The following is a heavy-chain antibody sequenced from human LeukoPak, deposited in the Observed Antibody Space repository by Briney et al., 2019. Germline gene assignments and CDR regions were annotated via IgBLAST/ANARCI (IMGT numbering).Heavy chain of an antibody. Sequence: PGGSLRLSCAASGFTFSSYSMNWVRQAPGKGLEWVSYISSSSSTIYYADSVKGRFTISRDNAKNSLYLQMNSLRAEDTAVYYCATLEIAGTAMVNEDDAFDIWGQGTMVTVSS. CDR3: ATLEIAGTAMVNEDDAFDI. CDR1: GFTFSSYS. CDR2: ISSSSSTI. V-gene: IGHV3-48*01. J-gene: IGHJ3*02. D-gene: IGHD5-18*01.